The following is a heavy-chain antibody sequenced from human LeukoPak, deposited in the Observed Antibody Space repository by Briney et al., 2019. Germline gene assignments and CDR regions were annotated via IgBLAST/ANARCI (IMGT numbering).Heavy chain of an antibody. Sequence: SETLSPTCTVSGGSISSYYCTWIRQPPGKGLEWIGYIYYTGATSYNPSLKSRVTISVDTSKKQFSLKLTSVTAADTAVYYCARYGGSGWVIDNWGQGTLVTVSS. CDR3: ARYGGSGWVIDN. CDR2: IYYTGAT. CDR1: GGSISSYY. J-gene: IGHJ4*02. D-gene: IGHD6-19*01. V-gene: IGHV4-59*08.